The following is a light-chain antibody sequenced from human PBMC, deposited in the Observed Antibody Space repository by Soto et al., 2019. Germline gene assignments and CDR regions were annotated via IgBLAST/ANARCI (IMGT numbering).Light chain of an antibody. CDR1: QSVSSY. CDR3: QQYGSSPIT. CDR2: EAS. J-gene: IGKJ5*01. V-gene: IGKV3-20*01. Sequence: EIVLTQSPATLSLSPGESATLSCRASQSVSSYLAWYQQKPGQAPRLLIYEASSRATGIPDRFSGSGSGTDFTLTISRLEPEDFAVYYCQQYGSSPITFGQGPRLEIK.